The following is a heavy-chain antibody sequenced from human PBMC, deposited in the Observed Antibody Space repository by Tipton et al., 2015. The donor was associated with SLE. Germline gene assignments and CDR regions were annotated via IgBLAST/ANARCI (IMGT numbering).Heavy chain of an antibody. V-gene: IGHV1-46*01. CDR3: ARTPFPSNWFDP. CDR1: GYTFTSYY. CDR2: INPSGGST. D-gene: IGHD2/OR15-2a*01. J-gene: IGHJ5*02. Sequence: QSGAEVKKPGASVKVSCKASGYTFTSYYMHCVRQAPGQGLEWMGIINPSGGSTSYAQKFQGRVTMTRDTSTSTVYMELSSLRSEDAAVYYCARTPFPSNWFDPWGQGPLVTVSS.